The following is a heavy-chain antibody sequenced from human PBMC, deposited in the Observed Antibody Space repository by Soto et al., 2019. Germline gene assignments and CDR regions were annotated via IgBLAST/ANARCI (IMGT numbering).Heavy chain of an antibody. Sequence: GGSLRLSCVASGFTFRSYWLTWVRQAPGKGLEWVANIKYDGSETSYVDSVKGRFTISRDNAKYSLYLQMNRLTAEDTAVYYCARSFPAAGDYWGQGTLVTVSS. D-gene: IGHD6-25*01. J-gene: IGHJ4*02. CDR2: IKYDGSET. CDR1: GFTFRSYW. V-gene: IGHV3-7*03. CDR3: ARSFPAAGDY.